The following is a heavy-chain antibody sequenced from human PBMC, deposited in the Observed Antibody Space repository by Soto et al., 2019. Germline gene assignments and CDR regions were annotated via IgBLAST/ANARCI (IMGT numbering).Heavy chain of an antibody. CDR3: ATDLRGSDWYFDL. CDR1: GFTFSSYG. V-gene: IGHV3-30*03. CDR2: ISYDGSNK. D-gene: IGHD3-10*01. J-gene: IGHJ2*01. Sequence: QVQLVESGGGVVQPGRSLRLSCAASGFTFSSYGMHWVRQAPGKGLEWVAVISYDGSNKYYADSVKGRFTISRDNSKNTLYLQMNSLRAEDTAVYYCATDLRGSDWYFDLWGRGTLVTVSS.